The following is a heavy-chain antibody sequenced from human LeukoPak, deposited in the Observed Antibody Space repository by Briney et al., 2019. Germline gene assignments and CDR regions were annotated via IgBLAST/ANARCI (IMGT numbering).Heavy chain of an antibody. J-gene: IGHJ3*02. CDR2: IYPGDSDT. D-gene: IGHD3-22*01. CDR1: GYSFTSYW. CDR3: ARPWGPYYYDSSGYNDAFDI. Sequence: GESLKISCKGSGYSFTSYWIGWVRQMPGKGLEWMGIIYPGDSDTRYSPSFQGQVTISADKSISTAYLQWSSLEASDTAMYYCARPWGPYYYDSSGYNDAFDIWGQGTMVTVSS. V-gene: IGHV5-51*01.